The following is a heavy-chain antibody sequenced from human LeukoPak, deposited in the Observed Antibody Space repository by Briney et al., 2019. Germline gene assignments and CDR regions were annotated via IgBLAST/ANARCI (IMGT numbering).Heavy chain of an antibody. V-gene: IGHV3-43*02. D-gene: IGHD3-10*01. CDR3: GKAVWGVIFDSLVDY. CDR2: ISGDSSRT. J-gene: IGHJ4*02. Sequence: GGSLRLSCAASGFTFSGYAMHWVRQAPGQGLEWVSLISGDSSRTFYADSLKGRFTISRDNSKNSLYLQMNSLRTEDTALYFCGKAVWGVIFDSLVDYWGQGTLVTVSS. CDR1: GFTFSGYA.